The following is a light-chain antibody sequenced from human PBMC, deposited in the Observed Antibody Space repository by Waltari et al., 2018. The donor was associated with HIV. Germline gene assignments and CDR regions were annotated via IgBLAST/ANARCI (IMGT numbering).Light chain of an antibody. J-gene: IGLJ3*02. CDR3: RSYSRTNTWV. V-gene: IGLV2-14*03. CDR2: DVN. CDR1: SWDIGTYNY. Sequence: SALTQPASVSGSPGQSITIPCTGTSWDIGTYNYVSWYQQHPGKAPKLIIFDVNNRPSGISARFSGSKSANMASLTISGLHAADEADYYCRSYSRTNTWVFGGGTRLTVL.